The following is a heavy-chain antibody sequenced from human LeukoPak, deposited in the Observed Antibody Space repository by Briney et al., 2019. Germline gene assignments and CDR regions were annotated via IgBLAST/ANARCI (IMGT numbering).Heavy chain of an antibody. J-gene: IGHJ4*02. V-gene: IGHV4-39*01. D-gene: IGHD1-1*01. Sequence: SETLSLTCTVSGGSISSSSYYWGWIRQPPGKGLEWIGSIYHSGSTYYNPSLKSRVTISVDTSKNQFSLKLSSVTAADTAVYYCARHTALERYNGYFDYWGQGTLVTVSS. CDR1: GGSISSSSYY. CDR3: ARHTALERYNGYFDY. CDR2: IYHSGST.